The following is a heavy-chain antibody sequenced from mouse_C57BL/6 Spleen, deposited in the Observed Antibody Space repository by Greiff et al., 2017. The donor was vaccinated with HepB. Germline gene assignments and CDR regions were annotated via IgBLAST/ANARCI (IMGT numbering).Heavy chain of an antibody. J-gene: IGHJ2*01. D-gene: IGHD1-1*01. V-gene: IGHV1-74*01. CDR2: IHPSDSDT. CDR1: GYTFTSYW. Sequence: VQLQQPGAELVKPGASVKVSCKASGYTFTSYWMHWVKQRPGQGLEWIGRIHPSDSDTNYNQKFKGKATLTVDKSSSTAYMQLSSLTSEDSAVYYCLSATVVAYWVYFDCRGQGPTLSVS. CDR3: LSATVVAYWVYFDC.